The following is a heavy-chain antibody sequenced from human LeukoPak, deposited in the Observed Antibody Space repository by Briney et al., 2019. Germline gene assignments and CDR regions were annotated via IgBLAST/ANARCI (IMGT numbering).Heavy chain of an antibody. CDR3: ARHEVRYYGSGSDESNWFDP. D-gene: IGHD3-10*01. CDR2: INHSGST. Sequence: PSETLSLTCAVYGGSFSGYYWSWIRQPPGKGLEWIGEINHSGSTNYNPSLKSRVTISVDTSKNQFSLKLSSVTAADTAVYYCARHEVRYYGSGSDESNWFDPWGQGTLVTVSS. CDR1: GGSFSGYY. J-gene: IGHJ5*02. V-gene: IGHV4-34*01.